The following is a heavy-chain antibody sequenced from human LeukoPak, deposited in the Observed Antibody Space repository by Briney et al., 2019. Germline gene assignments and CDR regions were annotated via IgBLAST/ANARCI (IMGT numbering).Heavy chain of an antibody. D-gene: IGHD5-24*01. Sequence: GGSLRLSCVALAFSFETYWMSWVRQAPGKGPEWVANINEDGSEKHYVGSVRGRFTISRDNADNSLHLQMNSLRPEDMAVYYCARGETKDVRGKGTTVTVSS. CDR2: INEDGSEK. CDR1: AFSFETYW. V-gene: IGHV3-7*01. J-gene: IGHJ6*04. CDR3: ARGETKDV.